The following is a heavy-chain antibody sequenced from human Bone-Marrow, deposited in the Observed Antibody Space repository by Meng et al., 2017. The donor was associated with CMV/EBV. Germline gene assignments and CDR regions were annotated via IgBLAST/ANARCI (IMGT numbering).Heavy chain of an antibody. V-gene: IGHV1-2*02. Sequence: ASVKVSCKASGYTFTGYYMHWVRQAPGQGLEWMGWINPNSGGTNYAQKFQGRVTMTRDTSISTAYMELSRLRSDDTAVYYCARGSGYQLLSHEHNWFDPWGQGTLVTVSS. CDR3: ARGSGYQLLSHEHNWFDP. J-gene: IGHJ5*02. CDR2: INPNSGGT. CDR1: GYTFTGYY. D-gene: IGHD2-2*01.